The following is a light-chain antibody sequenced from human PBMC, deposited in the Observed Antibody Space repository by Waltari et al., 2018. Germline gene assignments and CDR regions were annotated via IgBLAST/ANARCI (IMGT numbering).Light chain of an antibody. CDR3: QQFGGAPMYT. CDR2: SAS. CDR1: RSVDNSN. J-gene: IGKJ2*01. Sequence: EVVLTQSPHTLSLSPGERATLTCRPSRSVDNSNFAWSPQKPGQAPRLLLYSASTRDTGVPDRISGSGSGTDFTLTINKVEAADSAVYYCQQFGGAPMYTFGQGTKVEI. V-gene: IGKV3-20*01.